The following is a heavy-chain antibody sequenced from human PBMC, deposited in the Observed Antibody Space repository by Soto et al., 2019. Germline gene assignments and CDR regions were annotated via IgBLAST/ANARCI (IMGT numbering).Heavy chain of an antibody. CDR3: AHGNSGWLVRGSFDY. J-gene: IGHJ4*02. Sequence: GSGPTPVNPTQTLTLTCTFSGFSLSTSGVGVGWIRQPPGKALEWLALIYWDDDKRYSPSLKSRLTITKDTTKNQVVLTMTNMDPVDTATYYCAHGNSGWLVRGSFDYWGQGTLVTVSS. V-gene: IGHV2-5*02. CDR1: GFSLSTSGVG. D-gene: IGHD6-19*01. CDR2: IYWDDDK.